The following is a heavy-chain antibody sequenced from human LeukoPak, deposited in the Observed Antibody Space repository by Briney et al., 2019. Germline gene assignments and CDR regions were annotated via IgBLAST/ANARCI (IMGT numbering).Heavy chain of an antibody. V-gene: IGHV1-2*02. J-gene: IGHJ4*02. CDR2: INPNSGGT. CDR3: ARGTGEGWLQFLFDY. D-gene: IGHD5-24*01. Sequence: GASVKVSCKASGYTFTGYYMHWVRQAPGQGLEWMGWINPNSGGTNYAQKFQGRVTMTRDTSISTAYMELSRLRSDDTAVYYCARGTGEGWLQFLFDYWGQGTLVTVSS. CDR1: GYTFTGYY.